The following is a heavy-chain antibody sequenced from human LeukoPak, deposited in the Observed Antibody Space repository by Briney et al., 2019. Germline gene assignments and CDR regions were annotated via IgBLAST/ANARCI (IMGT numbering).Heavy chain of an antibody. CDR2: IWYDGSNK. D-gene: IGHD3-22*01. V-gene: IGHV3-30*02. CDR1: GFTFSSYG. CDR3: AKDHYYDSSGLDY. J-gene: IGHJ4*02. Sequence: GGSLRLSCAASGFTFSSYGMHWVRQAPGKGLEWVAVIWYDGSNKYYADSVKGRFTISRDNSKNTLYLQMNSLGAEDTAVYYCAKDHYYDSSGLDYWGQGTLVTVSS.